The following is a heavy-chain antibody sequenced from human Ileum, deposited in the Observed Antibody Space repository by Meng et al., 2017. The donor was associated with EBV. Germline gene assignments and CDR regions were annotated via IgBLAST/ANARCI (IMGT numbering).Heavy chain of an antibody. CDR3: ARTGVGLAFDY. CDR2: IYHSGST. V-gene: IGHV4-4*02. CDR1: GASMTNNNW. J-gene: IGHJ4*02. Sequence: QVHLRESGPRLVTSSWTLSLPCGVSGASMTNNNWWTWVRQPPGKGLEWIGDIYHSGSTNYNPSLQSRATISVDMSKKQFSLKLRSVTAADTAVYYCARTGVGLAFDYWGLGTLVTVSS. D-gene: IGHD2-8*01.